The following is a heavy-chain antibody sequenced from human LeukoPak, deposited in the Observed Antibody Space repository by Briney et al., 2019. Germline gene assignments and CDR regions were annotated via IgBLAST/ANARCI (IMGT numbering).Heavy chain of an antibody. CDR1: GFTFSSYW. CDR2: INTDGSST. D-gene: IGHD3-10*01. Sequence: GGSLRLSCAASGFTFSSYWMHWVRQAPGKGLVWVSRINTDGSSTSYADSVKGRFTISRDNSKNTLYLQMNSLRAEDTAVYYCVPSLLWFGDWFDPWGQGTLVTVSS. V-gene: IGHV3-74*01. J-gene: IGHJ5*02. CDR3: VPSLLWFGDWFDP.